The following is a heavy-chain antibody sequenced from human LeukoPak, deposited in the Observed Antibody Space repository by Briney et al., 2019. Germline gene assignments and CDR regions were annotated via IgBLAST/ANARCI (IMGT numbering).Heavy chain of an antibody. CDR3: ARVDSGSACAS. D-gene: IGHD6-19*01. Sequence: PGGSLRLSCAASGFTFSSYAMHWVRQAPGKGLEWVAVISYDGSNKYYADSVKGRFTISRDISKNTLYLQMGSLRPDDMAVYYCARVDSGSACASWGQGILVTVSS. J-gene: IGHJ1*01. CDR1: GFTFSSYA. CDR2: ISYDGSNK. V-gene: IGHV3-30*14.